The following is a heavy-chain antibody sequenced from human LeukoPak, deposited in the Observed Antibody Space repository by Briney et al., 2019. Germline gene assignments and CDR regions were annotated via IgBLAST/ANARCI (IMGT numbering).Heavy chain of an antibody. V-gene: IGHV3-7*01. CDR3: ARIGYSSSSLDY. CDR1: GFTFSSYS. D-gene: IGHD6-6*01. J-gene: IGHJ4*02. Sequence: GGSLRLSCAASGFTFSSYSMNWVRQAPGKGLEWVANIQQDGHQKYYVDSVMGRFSVSRDNTKNSVFLQMNSLRAEDTAVYYCARIGYSSSSLDYWGQGTLVTVSS. CDR2: IQQDGHQK.